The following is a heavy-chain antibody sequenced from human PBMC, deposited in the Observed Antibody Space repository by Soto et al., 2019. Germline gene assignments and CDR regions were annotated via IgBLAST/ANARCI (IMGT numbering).Heavy chain of an antibody. Sequence: ASVKVSCTASGFTFTSSAVQWVRQARGQRLEWIGWIVVGSGNTNYAQKFQERVTITRDMSTSTAYMELSSLRSEDTAVYYCAAEGSQYQLLFASRYYYYGMDVWGQGTTVTVSS. V-gene: IGHV1-58*01. CDR1: GFTFTSSA. D-gene: IGHD2-2*01. J-gene: IGHJ6*02. CDR2: IVVGSGNT. CDR3: AAEGSQYQLLFASRYYYYGMDV.